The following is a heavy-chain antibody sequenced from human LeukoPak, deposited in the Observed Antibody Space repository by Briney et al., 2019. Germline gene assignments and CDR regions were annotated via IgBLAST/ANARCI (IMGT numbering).Heavy chain of an antibody. CDR3: ARDLTMFVVVPGY. CDR1: GGTFSSYA. Sequence: GASVKVSCKASGGTFSSYAISWVRQAPGQGLEWMGWINPNSGDTNYAQKFQGRVTMTRDTSINTAYMELSRLRSDDTAVYHCARDLTMFVVVPGYWGQGTLVTVSS. CDR2: INPNSGDT. D-gene: IGHD3-10*02. J-gene: IGHJ4*02. V-gene: IGHV1-2*02.